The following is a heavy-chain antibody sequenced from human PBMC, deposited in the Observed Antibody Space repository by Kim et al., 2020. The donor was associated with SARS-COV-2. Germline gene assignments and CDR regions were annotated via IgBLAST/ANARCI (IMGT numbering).Heavy chain of an antibody. CDR1: GYTFTSYG. CDR3: ARSKGSGSYSGGPYYYYYGMDV. CDR2: ISAYNGNT. D-gene: IGHD3-10*01. V-gene: IGHV1-18*01. J-gene: IGHJ6*02. Sequence: ASVKVSCKASGYTFTSYGISWVRQAPGQGLEWMGWISAYNGNTNYAQKLQGRVTMTTDTSTSTAYMELRSLRSDDTAVYYCARSKGSGSYSGGPYYYYYGMDVWGQGTTVTVSS.